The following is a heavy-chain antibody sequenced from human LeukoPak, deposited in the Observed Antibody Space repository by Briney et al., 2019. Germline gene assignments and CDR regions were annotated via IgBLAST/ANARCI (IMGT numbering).Heavy chain of an antibody. CDR1: GYSISSGYY. V-gene: IGHV4-38-2*02. J-gene: IGHJ4*02. Sequence: SETLSLTCTVSGYSISSGYYWGWIRQPPGKGLEWIGSIYHSGSTYYNPSLKSRVTISVDTSKNQFSLKLSSVTAADTAVYYCARDRTTVTEFDYWGQGTLVTVSS. CDR2: IYHSGST. D-gene: IGHD4-17*01. CDR3: ARDRTTVTEFDY.